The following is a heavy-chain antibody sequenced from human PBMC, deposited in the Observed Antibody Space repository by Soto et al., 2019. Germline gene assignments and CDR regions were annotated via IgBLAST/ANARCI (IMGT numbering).Heavy chain of an antibody. Sequence: GGSLRLSCTVSGFAFNNYGINWVRQAPGKGLEWVSSISKSDYTYYSDSVKGRFTISRDNAKSSVSLQMNTLRVEDTAVYYCAREDSIIIPAVSDFWGQGTLVTVS. J-gene: IGHJ4*02. CDR2: ISKSDYT. D-gene: IGHD2-2*01. CDR1: GFAFNNYG. CDR3: AREDSIIIPAVSDF. V-gene: IGHV3-21*01.